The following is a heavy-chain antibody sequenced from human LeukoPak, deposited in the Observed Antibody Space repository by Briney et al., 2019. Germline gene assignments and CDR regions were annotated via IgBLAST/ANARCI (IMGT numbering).Heavy chain of an antibody. CDR3: ARDGDATYYYDSSGYSDY. Sequence: ASVKVSCKASGYTFTSYGISWVRQAPGQGLEWMGWISAYNGNTNYAQKLQGRVTMTTDTSTSTAYMELRSLRSDDTAVYYCARDGDATYYYDSSGYSDYWGQGTLVTVSS. CDR2: ISAYNGNT. V-gene: IGHV1-18*01. J-gene: IGHJ4*02. D-gene: IGHD3-22*01. CDR1: GYTFTSYG.